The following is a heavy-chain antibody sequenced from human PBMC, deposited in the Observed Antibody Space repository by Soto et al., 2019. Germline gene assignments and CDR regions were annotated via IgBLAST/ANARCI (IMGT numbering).Heavy chain of an antibody. Sequence: SQTLSLTCAISGDSVSSNSAAWNWIRQSPARGLEWLGRTYYRSKWYNDYVVSMKSRLTINPDTSKNQFYLQLNSVTPEDTAVYYCARRSDSSFVYWGEGSLATIST. J-gene: IGHJ4*02. D-gene: IGHD2-21*02. CDR1: GDSVSSNSAA. CDR3: ARRSDSSFVY. V-gene: IGHV6-1*01. CDR2: TYYRSKWYN.